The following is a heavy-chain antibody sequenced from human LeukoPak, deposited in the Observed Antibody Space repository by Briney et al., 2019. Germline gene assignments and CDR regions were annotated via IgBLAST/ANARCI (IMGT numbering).Heavy chain of an antibody. CDR1: GGSISSSSYY. D-gene: IGHD6-13*01. Sequence: PSETLSLTCSVSGGSISSSSYYWGWIRQPPGKGLEWIGSIYYSGSTYYNPSLKSRVTISVDTSKNQFSLKLSSVTAADTAVYYCARDRIAAAGVLDPWGQGTLVTVSS. J-gene: IGHJ5*02. CDR2: IYYSGST. V-gene: IGHV4-39*07. CDR3: ARDRIAAAGVLDP.